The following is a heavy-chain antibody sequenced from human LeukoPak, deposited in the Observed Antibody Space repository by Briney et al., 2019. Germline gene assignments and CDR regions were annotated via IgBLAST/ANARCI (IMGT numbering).Heavy chain of an antibody. Sequence: GGSLRLSCAASGFTFSSYAMSWVRQAPGKGLEWVSGISYSGGSTYTADSVKGRFTISRDNSKNTLYLQMNSLRAEDTAVYFCAKGLEPGAFDIWGQGTRVTVSS. CDR3: AKGLEPGAFDI. V-gene: IGHV3-23*01. J-gene: IGHJ3*02. CDR1: GFTFSSYA. D-gene: IGHD1-1*01. CDR2: ISYSGGST.